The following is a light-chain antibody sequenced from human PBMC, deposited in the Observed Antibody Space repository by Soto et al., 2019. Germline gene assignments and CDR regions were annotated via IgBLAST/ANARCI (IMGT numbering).Light chain of an antibody. Sequence: QAVVTQEPSLTVSPGGTVTLTCGSSTGAVTSGHYPYWFQQKPGQAPRTLIYDTSNKHSWTPARFSGSLLGGKAALTLSGAQPGDEAEYYCLLSYSGARPVVFGGGTQLTVL. CDR3: LLSYSGARPVV. V-gene: IGLV7-46*01. J-gene: IGLJ2*01. CDR1: TGAVTSGHY. CDR2: DTS.